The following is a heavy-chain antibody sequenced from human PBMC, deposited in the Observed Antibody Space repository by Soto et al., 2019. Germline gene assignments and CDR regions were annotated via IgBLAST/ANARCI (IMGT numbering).Heavy chain of an antibody. D-gene: IGHD2-8*02. CDR1: GFTFSFYA. CDR3: AKLLGSYYFDY. CDR2: ISGSGGST. J-gene: IGHJ4*02. V-gene: IGHV3-23*01. Sequence: GESLKISCAASGFTFSFYAMSWARQAPGKGLEWVSGISGSGGSTYYADSVKGRFTISRDNSKNTLYLQMNSLRAEDTAVYYCAKLLGSYYFDYWGQGTLVTVSS.